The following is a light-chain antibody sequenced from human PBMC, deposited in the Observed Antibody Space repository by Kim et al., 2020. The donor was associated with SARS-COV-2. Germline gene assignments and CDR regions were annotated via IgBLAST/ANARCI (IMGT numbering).Light chain of an antibody. CDR3: LLSYTGYKM. CDR1: TGPVTSGHY. Sequence: PGATVTLPCGSSTGPVTSGHYPYWIQQKPGQAPRTLITDTNNRHSWTPARFSGSLVGGKAALSLSGAQPEDEAEYYCLLSYTGYKMFGGGTQLTVL. V-gene: IGLV7-46*01. CDR2: DTN. J-gene: IGLJ3*02.